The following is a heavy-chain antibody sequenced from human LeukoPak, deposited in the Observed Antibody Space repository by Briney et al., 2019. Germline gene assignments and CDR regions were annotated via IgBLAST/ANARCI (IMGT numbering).Heavy chain of an antibody. Sequence: ASVKVSCKASGYTFTSYAMHWVRQAPGQRLEWMGWINAGNGNTKYSQEFQGRVTITRDTSASTAYMELSSLRSEDVAVYYCARESFDYDFWSGYFLTNKSEDRGFWFDPWGQGTLVTVSS. J-gene: IGHJ5*02. CDR3: ARESFDYDFWSGYFLTNKSEDRGFWFDP. D-gene: IGHD3-3*01. V-gene: IGHV1-3*03. CDR2: INAGNGNT. CDR1: GYTFTSYA.